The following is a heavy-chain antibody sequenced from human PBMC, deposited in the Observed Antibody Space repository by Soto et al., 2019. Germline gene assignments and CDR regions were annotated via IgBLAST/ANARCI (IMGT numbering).Heavy chain of an antibody. V-gene: IGHV4-31*03. D-gene: IGHD3-16*01. CDR3: ASRTLGYYYYGMDV. Sequence: TLSLACTVSGGSISSGGYYWSWIRQHPGKGLEWIGYIYYSGSTYYNPSLKSRVTISVDTSKNHFSLKLSSVTAADTAVYYCASRTLGYYYYGMDVWGQGTTVTVSS. J-gene: IGHJ6*02. CDR1: GGSISSGGYY. CDR2: IYYSGST.